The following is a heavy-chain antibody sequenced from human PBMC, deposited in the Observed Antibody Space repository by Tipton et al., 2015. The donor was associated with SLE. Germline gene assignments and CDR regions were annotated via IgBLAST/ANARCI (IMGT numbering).Heavy chain of an antibody. D-gene: IGHD2-15*01. Sequence: AVSGFIVRSHYMSWVRQAPGKGLEWVSVIYSGETTYYADSVKGRFAISRGNSKNTLYLQMNSLRPEDTAVYYCATLWGYCSVGRCYSAFWGQGTLVTVSS. V-gene: IGHV3-53*05. CDR2: IYSGETT. J-gene: IGHJ4*02. CDR3: ATLWGYCSVGRCYSAF. CDR1: GFIVRSHY.